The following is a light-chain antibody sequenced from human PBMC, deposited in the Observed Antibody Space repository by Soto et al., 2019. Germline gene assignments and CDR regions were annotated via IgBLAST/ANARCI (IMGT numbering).Light chain of an antibody. CDR1: QTVNNNY. J-gene: IGKJ1*01. V-gene: IGKV3-20*01. CDR2: GAS. CDR3: QQYGGSAPRT. Sequence: EIVLMQPPGPLSVSPGDRVTLSCRASQTVNNNYLAWYQQKPGQAPRLLIYGASTPATGTPARFSGSGSGTHFTLTVSRLEPEDFAVYYCQQYGGSAPRTFGPGTKVDIK.